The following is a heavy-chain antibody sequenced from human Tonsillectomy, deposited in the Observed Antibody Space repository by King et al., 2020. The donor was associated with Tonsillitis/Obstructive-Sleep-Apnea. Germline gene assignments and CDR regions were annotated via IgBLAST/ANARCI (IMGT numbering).Heavy chain of an antibody. V-gene: IGHV1-69*01. J-gene: IGHJ5*02. D-gene: IGHD3-10*01. CDR2: IIPIFGTA. CDR1: GGTFSSYA. CDR3: ARVTGSGGGWFDP. Sequence: VQLVESGAEVKKPGSSVKFSCKASGGTFSSYAISWVRQAPGQGLEWMGGIIPIFGTANYAQKFQGRVTITADESTSTAYMELSSLRSEGTAVYYCARVTGSGGGWFDPWGQGTLVSVSS.